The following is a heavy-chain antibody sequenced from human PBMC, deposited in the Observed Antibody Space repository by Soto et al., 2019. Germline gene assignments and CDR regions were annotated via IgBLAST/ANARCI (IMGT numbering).Heavy chain of an antibody. J-gene: IGHJ6*02. Sequence: QQTPGQGLEWMGGIVPMFGTPTYAEKFKGRLAISATRSTSTAYMELTSLRSEDTAVYYCARNGTYDSSLSQYTGMDVWGHGNKVTVS. CDR3: ARNGTYDSSLSQYTGMDV. D-gene: IGHD3-22*01. CDR2: IVPMFGTP. V-gene: IGHV1-69*06.